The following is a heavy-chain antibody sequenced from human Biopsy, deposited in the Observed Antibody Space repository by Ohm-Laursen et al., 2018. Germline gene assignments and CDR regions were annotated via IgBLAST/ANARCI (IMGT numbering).Heavy chain of an antibody. CDR2: IWYDGSNK. CDR3: ARDRYYGSENYFSHYNMDV. Sequence: RSLRLSCAASGFTFSSYGIHWVRQAPGKGLEWVAVIWYDGSNKYSADSVKGRFSISRDNSKNTVYLQMNSLRAADTAVYYCARDRYYGSENYFSHYNMDVWGQGTTVTVSS. CDR1: GFTFSSYG. J-gene: IGHJ6*03. D-gene: IGHD3-10*01. V-gene: IGHV3-33*01.